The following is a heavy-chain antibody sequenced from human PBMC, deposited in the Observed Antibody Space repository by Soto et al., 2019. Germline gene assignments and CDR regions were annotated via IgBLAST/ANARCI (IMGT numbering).Heavy chain of an antibody. D-gene: IGHD6-13*01. Sequence: SVKLFCKASGYTFTGYYMHCVRQAPRQEPERMGWINPNADGTNYAKKFQGRVTVTRHTSSSTAYMELSMLRSDDTAVYYWARIHVYHHIAAAFWGQRTLVTVSS. CDR3: ARIHVYHHIAAAF. CDR1: GYTFTGYY. J-gene: IGHJ1*01. V-gene: IGHV1-2*02. CDR2: INPNADGT.